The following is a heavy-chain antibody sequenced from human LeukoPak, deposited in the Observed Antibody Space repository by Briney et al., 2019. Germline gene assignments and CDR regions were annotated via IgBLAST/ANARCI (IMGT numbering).Heavy chain of an antibody. J-gene: IGHJ6*04. V-gene: IGHV1-69*13. CDR2: IIPIFGTA. CDR1: GGTFSSYA. D-gene: IGHD3-9*01. Sequence: ASVKVSCKASGGTFSSYAISWVRQAPGQGLEWVGGIIPIFGTANYAQKFQGRVTITADESTSTAYMELSSLRSEDTAVYYCARDGELRYFDWLKNYYYGMDVWGKGTTVTVSS. CDR3: ARDGELRYFDWLKNYYYGMDV.